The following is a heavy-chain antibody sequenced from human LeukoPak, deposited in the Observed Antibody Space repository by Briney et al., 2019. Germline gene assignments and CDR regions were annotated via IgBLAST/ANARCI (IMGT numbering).Heavy chain of an antibody. Sequence: GRSRRLSCAASGFTFSNYGMFWVRKAPGKGLEWVTFIWYDGSNKYYADSVKGRFPISRDNSKNTLYLQMNSLRVEDTAVYFCARDGYYVLDYWGQGTLVTVSS. CDR1: GFTFSNYG. D-gene: IGHD3-10*02. V-gene: IGHV3-33*01. CDR3: ARDGYYVLDY. J-gene: IGHJ4*02. CDR2: IWYDGSNK.